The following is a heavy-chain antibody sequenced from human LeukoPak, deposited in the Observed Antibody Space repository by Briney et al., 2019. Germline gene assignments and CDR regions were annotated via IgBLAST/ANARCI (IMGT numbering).Heavy chain of an antibody. CDR2: ITSSSIYI. V-gene: IGHV3-21*01. J-gene: IGHJ4*02. CDR3: ARDGITMRLLEY. CDR1: GFTFSVYA. Sequence: VMLGGSLRLSCAASGFTFSVYAMTWVRQAPGKLLEWVSSITSSSIYIYYADSMKGRFTISRDNAKNSLYLQVDSLRAEDTAVYYCARDGITMRLLEYWGQGTLVTVSS. D-gene: IGHD3-10*01.